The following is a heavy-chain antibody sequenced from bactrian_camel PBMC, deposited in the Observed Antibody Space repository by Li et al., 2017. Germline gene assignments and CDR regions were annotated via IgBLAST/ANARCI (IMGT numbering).Heavy chain of an antibody. CDR2: IYTGGGST. CDR1: GARTTTFSSYY. D-gene: IGHD6*01. V-gene: IGHV3-2*01. J-gene: IGHJ6*01. CDR3: ITAYGCAWATDFCT. Sequence: HVQLVESGGGLVQPGGSLRISCAASGARTTTFSSYYMSWVRQAPGKGLEWVSSIYTGGGSTFYADSVKGRFTISRDGAQRTIHLQMNNLRSEDTALYCCITAYGCAWATDFCTWGQGTQVTVS.